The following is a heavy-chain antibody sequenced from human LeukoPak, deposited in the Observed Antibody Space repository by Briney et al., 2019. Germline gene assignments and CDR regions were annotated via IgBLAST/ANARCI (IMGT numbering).Heavy chain of an antibody. CDR3: ARLDREDCGGSSCSRGSGAFDI. CDR2: IYPGDFDT. J-gene: IGHJ3*02. V-gene: IGHV5-51*01. CDR1: GYLFTSHW. D-gene: IGHD2-21*01. Sequence: GAALEISFETSGYLFTSHWIGWGRPMPGKGVGWVANIYPGDFDTSDSPFFRGQVTISADRSFTTVYLNWKTLKASDTAVYYCARLDREDCGGSSCSRGSGAFDIWGQGTMVTVSS.